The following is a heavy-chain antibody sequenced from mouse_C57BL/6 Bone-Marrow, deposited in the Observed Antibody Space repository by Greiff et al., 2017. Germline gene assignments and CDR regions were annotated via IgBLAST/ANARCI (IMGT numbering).Heavy chain of an antibody. J-gene: IGHJ3*01. CDR3: ARGPWFAY. CDR1: GYTFTSYW. CDR2: IYPGSGST. Sequence: VKLQESGAELVKPGASVKMSCKASGYTFTSYWITWVKQRPGQGLEWIGDIYPGSGSTNYNEKFKSKATLTVDTSSSPASMQLSSLTSEDSAVYFCARGPWFAYWGQGTLVTVSA. V-gene: IGHV1-55*01.